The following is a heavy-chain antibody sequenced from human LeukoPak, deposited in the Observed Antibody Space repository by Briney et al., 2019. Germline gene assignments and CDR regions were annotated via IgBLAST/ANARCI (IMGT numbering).Heavy chain of an antibody. CDR2: IKQDGSEK. D-gene: IGHD3-22*01. Sequence: GGSLRLSCAASGFTFSSYWMSWVRQAPGKGLEWVANIKQDGSEKYYVDSVKGRFTISRDNSKNTLHLQMNFLRAADTAAYYCAREGPFYFDTSGHYPKADYMDAWGKGTTVTVSS. V-gene: IGHV3-7*03. CDR1: GFTFSSYW. CDR3: AREGPFYFDTSGHYPKADYMDA. J-gene: IGHJ6*03.